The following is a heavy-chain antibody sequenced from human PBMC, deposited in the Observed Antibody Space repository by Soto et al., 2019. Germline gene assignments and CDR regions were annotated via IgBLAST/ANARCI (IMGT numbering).Heavy chain of an antibody. CDR3: ARENNVFPGGYFDY. CDR2: IYHSGST. Sequence: PSETLSLTCAVSGGSISSGGYSWSWIRQPPGKGLEWIGYIYHSGSTYYNPSLKSRVTISVDRSKNQFSLKLSSVTAADTAVYYCARENNVFPGGYFDYWGQDTLVTVSS. CDR1: GGSISSGGYS. J-gene: IGHJ4*02. V-gene: IGHV4-30-2*01. D-gene: IGHD2-21*01.